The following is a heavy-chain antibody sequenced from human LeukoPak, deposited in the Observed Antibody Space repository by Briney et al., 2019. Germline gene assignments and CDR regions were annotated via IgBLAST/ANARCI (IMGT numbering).Heavy chain of an antibody. Sequence: PSETLSLTCAVYGYSISSGYYWGYIRQPPGKGLEWIGSIYHSGSTYYNPSLKSRVTISVDTSKNQFSLKLSSVTAADTAVYYCARDQGDSYYYYGMDVWGKGTTVTVSS. CDR2: IYHSGST. V-gene: IGHV4-38-2*02. CDR3: ARDQGDSYYYYGMDV. CDR1: GYSISSGYY. J-gene: IGHJ6*04. D-gene: IGHD3-16*01.